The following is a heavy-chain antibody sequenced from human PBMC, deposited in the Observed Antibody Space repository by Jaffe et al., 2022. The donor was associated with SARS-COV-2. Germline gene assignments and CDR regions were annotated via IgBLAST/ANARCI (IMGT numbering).Heavy chain of an antibody. CDR2: IYYSGST. CDR3: ARRTTVTHGDYFDY. CDR1: GGSISSSSYY. Sequence: QLQLQESGPGLVKPSETLSLTCTVSGGSISSSSYYWGWIRQPPGKGLEWIGSIYYSGSTYYNPSLKSRVTISVDTSKNQFSLKLSSVTAADTAVYYCARRTTVTHGDYFDYWGQGTLVTVSS. D-gene: IGHD4-17*01. V-gene: IGHV4-39*01. J-gene: IGHJ4*02.